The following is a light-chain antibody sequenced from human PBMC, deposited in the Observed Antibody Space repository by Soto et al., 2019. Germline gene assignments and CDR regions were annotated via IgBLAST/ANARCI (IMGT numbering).Light chain of an antibody. Sequence: DIQMTHSPSTLSGSVGDRVTITCRASQSISSWLAWYQQKPGKAPKLLIYKASSLESGVSSRFSGSGSGTEFSLTISSLQPDDFASYYCQQYNSYPWTFGQGTKVDI. V-gene: IGKV1-5*03. J-gene: IGKJ1*01. CDR2: KAS. CDR1: QSISSW. CDR3: QQYNSYPWT.